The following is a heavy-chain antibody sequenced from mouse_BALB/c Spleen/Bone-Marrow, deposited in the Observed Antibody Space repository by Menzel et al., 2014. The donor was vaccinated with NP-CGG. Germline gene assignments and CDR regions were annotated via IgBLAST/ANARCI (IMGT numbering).Heavy chain of an antibody. V-gene: IGHV14-3*02. D-gene: IGHD1-1*01. J-gene: IGHJ4*01. Sequence: LVESGAELVKPGASVKLSCTASGFNIKDTYMYWVKQRPEQGLEWTGRIDPANGHTIYDPKFQGKATITADTSSNTAYLQLSSLTSEDTAVYYCAVYGYAMDYWGQGTSVTVSS. CDR2: IDPANGHT. CDR3: AVYGYAMDY. CDR1: GFNIKDTY.